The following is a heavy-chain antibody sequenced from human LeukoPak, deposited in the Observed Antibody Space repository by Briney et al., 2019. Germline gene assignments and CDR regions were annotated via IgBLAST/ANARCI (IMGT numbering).Heavy chain of an antibody. CDR3: ARVTYGSGTYGAFDY. CDR2: ISGSGDNT. V-gene: IGHV3-23*01. J-gene: IGHJ4*02. D-gene: IGHD3-10*01. CDR1: GFTFSSHG. Sequence: GGSLRLSCAASGFTFSSHGMSWVRQAPGKGLEWVSTISGSGDNTYYADSVKGRFPISRDNSKNTLYLQMNSLRAEDTAVYYCARVTYGSGTYGAFDYWGQGTLVTVSS.